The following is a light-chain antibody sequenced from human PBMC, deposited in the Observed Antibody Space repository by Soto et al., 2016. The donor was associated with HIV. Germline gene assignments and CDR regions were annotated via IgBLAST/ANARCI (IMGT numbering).Light chain of an antibody. CDR1: KLGDKY. Sequence: SYELTQPPSVSVSPGQTASITCSGDKLGDKYACWYQQKPGQSPVLVIYQDSKRPSGIPERFSGSNSGNTATLTISGTQAMDEADYYRQAWDSSTVVFGRRDQ. CDR3: QAWDSSTVV. V-gene: IGLV3-1*01. CDR2: QDS. J-gene: IGLJ2*01.